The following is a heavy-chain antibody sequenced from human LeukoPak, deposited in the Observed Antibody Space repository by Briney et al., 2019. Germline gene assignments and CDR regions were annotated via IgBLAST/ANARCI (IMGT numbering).Heavy chain of an antibody. Sequence: PSETLSLTCAVYGGSFSGYYWSWIRQPPGKGLEWIEEINHSGSTNYNPSLKSRVTISVDTSKNQFSLKLSSVTAADTAVYYCARGRRDYYDSSGYLYFDYWGQGTLVTVSS. CDR1: GGSFSGYY. D-gene: IGHD3-22*01. CDR2: INHSGST. V-gene: IGHV4-34*01. J-gene: IGHJ4*02. CDR3: ARGRRDYYDSSGYLYFDY.